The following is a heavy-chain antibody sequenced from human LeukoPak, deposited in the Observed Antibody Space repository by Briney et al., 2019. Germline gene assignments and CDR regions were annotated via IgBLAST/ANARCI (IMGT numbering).Heavy chain of an antibody. CDR1: GFTFSSYA. J-gene: IGHJ5*02. CDR3: AKENLLPAGGTLGS. V-gene: IGHV3-23*01. CDR2: ISGSGGGT. Sequence: GGSLRLSCIASGFTFSSYAMTWVRQAPGKGLEWVSAISGSGGGTYYADSVKGRFTISRDNSKNTLDLQMDGLRAEDTAIYYCAKENLLPAGGTLGSWGQGTLVTVSS. D-gene: IGHD6-13*01.